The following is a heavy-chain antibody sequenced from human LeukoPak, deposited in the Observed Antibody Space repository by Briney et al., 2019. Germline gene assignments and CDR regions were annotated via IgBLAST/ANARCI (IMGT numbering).Heavy chain of an antibody. D-gene: IGHD6-13*01. J-gene: IGHJ5*02. CDR3: ARPAYRSSSWYVAGNWFDP. Sequence: SETLSLTCAVYGGSFSGYYWSWIRQPPGKGLEWIGEINHSGSTNYNPSLKSRVTISVDTSKNQFSLKLSSVTAADTAVYYCARPAYRSSSWYVAGNWFDPWGQGTLVTVSS. V-gene: IGHV4-34*01. CDR1: GGSFSGYY. CDR2: INHSGST.